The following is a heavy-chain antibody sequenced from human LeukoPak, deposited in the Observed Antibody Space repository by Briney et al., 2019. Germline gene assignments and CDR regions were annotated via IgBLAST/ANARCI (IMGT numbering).Heavy chain of an antibody. V-gene: IGHV3-21*01. CDR1: GFTFSTYS. CDR2: ISSSSSYI. CDR3: AKDEGVGY. Sequence: GGSLRLSCAVSGFTFSTYSMNWVRQAPGKGLEWVSSISSSSSYIYYADSVKGRFTISRDNAKNSLYLQMNSLRVEDTAVYYCAKDEGVGYWGQGTLVTVSS. J-gene: IGHJ4*02.